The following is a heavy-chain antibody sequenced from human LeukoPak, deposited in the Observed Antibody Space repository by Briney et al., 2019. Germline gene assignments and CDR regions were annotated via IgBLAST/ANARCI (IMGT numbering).Heavy chain of an antibody. CDR2: INQDGSEK. D-gene: IGHD3-16*01. J-gene: IGHJ6*04. CDR3: ARGGGGMDV. V-gene: IGHV3-7*01. CDR1: GFTFSSYW. Sequence: PGGSLRLSCAASGFTFSSYWMSWVRQAAGKGLERVANINQDGSEKYYVDSVKGRFTISRDNAKNSLYLQMNTLRAEDTAVYHCARGGGGMDVWGKGTTVTVSS.